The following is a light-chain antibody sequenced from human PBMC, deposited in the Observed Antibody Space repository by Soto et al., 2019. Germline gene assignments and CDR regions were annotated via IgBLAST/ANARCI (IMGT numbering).Light chain of an antibody. CDR1: QSVSSN. J-gene: IGKJ5*01. CDR3: QQYGNSPIT. CDR2: GAS. Sequence: EFVLTQSPGTLSLSPGERATLSCRASQSVSSNLAWYQQKPGQAPRLLIYGASTRATGIPARFSGSGSGTDFTLTISRLEPEDFAVYYCQQYGNSPITFGQGTRLEIK. V-gene: IGKV3-20*01.